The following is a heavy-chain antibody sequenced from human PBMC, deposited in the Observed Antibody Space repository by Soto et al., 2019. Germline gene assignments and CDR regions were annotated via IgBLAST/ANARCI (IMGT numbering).Heavy chain of an antibody. CDR2: MNPDGGGT. V-gene: IGHV1-46*01. J-gene: IGHJ6*02. CDR1: GYTFTSYY. Sequence: QVQLVQSGAEVKKPGASVKVSCKASGYTFTSYYMHWVRLAPGQGLEWMGIMNPDGGGTSYAQQFQGRVIMTRDTSTSTVYMEMSSLRSQDTAVYYCAVCGNYLSREGWGQRTTVPVS. CDR3: AVCGNYLSREG. D-gene: IGHD4-4*01.